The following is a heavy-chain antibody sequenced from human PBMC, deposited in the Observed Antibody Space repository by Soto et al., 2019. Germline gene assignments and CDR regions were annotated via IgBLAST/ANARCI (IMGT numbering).Heavy chain of an antibody. CDR2: IKSKTDGGTT. V-gene: IGHV3-15*01. D-gene: IGHD3-10*01. CDR3: TKASGGSGNYYFLLGSPTLDY. Sequence: PGGSLRLSCAASGFTFSNAWMSWVRQAPGKGLEWVGRIKSKTDGGTTDYAAPVKGRFTISRDDSKNTLYLQMNSLKTEDTAVYYCTKASGGSGNYYFLLGSPTLDYWGQGTLVTVSS. CDR1: GFTFSNAW. J-gene: IGHJ4*02.